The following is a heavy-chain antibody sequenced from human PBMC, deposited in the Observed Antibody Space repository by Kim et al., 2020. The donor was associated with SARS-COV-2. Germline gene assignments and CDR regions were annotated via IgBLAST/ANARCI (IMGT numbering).Heavy chain of an antibody. V-gene: IGHV3-15*01. D-gene: IGHD5-12*01. CDR2: IKSKTDGGTT. Sequence: GGSLRLSCAASGFTFSNAWMSWVRQAPGKGLEWVGRIKSKTDGGTTDYAAPVKGRFTISRDDSKNTLYLQMNSLKTEDTAVYYCTRSARGYDYWYFDLWGRGTLVTVSS. J-gene: IGHJ2*01. CDR1: GFTFSNAW. CDR3: TRSARGYDYWYFDL.